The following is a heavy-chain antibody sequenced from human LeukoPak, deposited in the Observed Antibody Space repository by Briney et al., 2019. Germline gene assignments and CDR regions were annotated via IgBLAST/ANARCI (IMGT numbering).Heavy chain of an antibody. J-gene: IGHJ6*03. Sequence: ASVKVSCKASGYTFTSYGISWVRQAPGQGLERMGWISAYNGNTNYAQKLQGRVTMTTDTSTSTAYMELRSLRSDDTAVYYCASIAAARYYMDVWGKGTTVTVSS. V-gene: IGHV1-18*01. CDR3: ASIAAARYYMDV. CDR1: GYTFTSYG. CDR2: ISAYNGNT. D-gene: IGHD6-13*01.